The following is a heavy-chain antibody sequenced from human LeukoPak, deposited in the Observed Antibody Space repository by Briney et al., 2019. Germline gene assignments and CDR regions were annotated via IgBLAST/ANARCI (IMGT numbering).Heavy chain of an antibody. Sequence: PGRSLRLSCAASGFTFSSYGMHWVRQAPGKGLEWVAVIWYDGSNKYYADSAKGRFTISRDNSKNTLYLQMNSLRAEDTAVYYCARGDYYDSIYAFDIWGQGTMVTVSS. D-gene: IGHD3-22*01. CDR3: ARGDYYDSIYAFDI. V-gene: IGHV3-33*01. CDR1: GFTFSSYG. J-gene: IGHJ3*02. CDR2: IWYDGSNK.